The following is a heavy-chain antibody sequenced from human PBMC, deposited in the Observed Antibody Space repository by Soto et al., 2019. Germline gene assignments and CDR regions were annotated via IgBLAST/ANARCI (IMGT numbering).Heavy chain of an antibody. Sequence: PGGSLRLSCAASGFTFSSYSMNWVRQAPGKGLEWVSSISSSSSYIYYADSVKGRFTISRDNAKNSLYLQMNSLRAEDTAVYYCASTVTSRRWYFDLWGRGTLVTVSS. CDR3: ASTVTSRRWYFDL. D-gene: IGHD4-17*01. CDR2: ISSSSSYI. V-gene: IGHV3-21*01. J-gene: IGHJ2*01. CDR1: GFTFSSYS.